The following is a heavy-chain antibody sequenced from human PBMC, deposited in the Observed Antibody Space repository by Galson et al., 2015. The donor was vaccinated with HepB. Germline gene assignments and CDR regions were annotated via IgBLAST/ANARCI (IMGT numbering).Heavy chain of an antibody. Sequence: SVKVSCKASGYTFPRHAIHWVRQAPGQGLEWVGWINVGTGNTTYSQKFQGRLTVTRDISANTPYMELNSLKSEDTAVYYCASDVATGYPYDTFDFWGQGTLVTVSS. CDR1: GYTFPRHA. J-gene: IGHJ3*01. V-gene: IGHV1-3*01. D-gene: IGHD2-21*02. CDR3: ASDVATGYPYDTFDF. CDR2: INVGTGNT.